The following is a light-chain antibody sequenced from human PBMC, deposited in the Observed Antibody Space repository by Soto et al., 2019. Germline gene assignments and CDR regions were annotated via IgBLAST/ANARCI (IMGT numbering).Light chain of an antibody. V-gene: IGKV1D-13*01. J-gene: IGKJ1*01. CDR1: QGISSN. CDR2: AAS. CDR3: QHFNNYPWT. Sequence: AIHLTQSPSSLSASVGDRVTITCRASQGISSNVAWYQQMPGKAPKLLIYAASTLQSGVPSRFSGSGSGTDFTLTIRSLQPGDFATYYCQHFNNYPWTFGQGTKVDIK.